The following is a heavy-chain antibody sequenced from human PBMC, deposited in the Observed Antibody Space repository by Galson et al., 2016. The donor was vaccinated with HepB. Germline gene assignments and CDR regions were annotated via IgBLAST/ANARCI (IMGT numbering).Heavy chain of an antibody. Sequence: SVKVSCKASGYSFPGYGISWVRQVPGQGLEWIGWISADNGDTAYAQEFQGRVTMTTDKFSTTVYMEVRSLTFADMAVYYCARYTARRRCSGGGCYAGRDALDTWGQGTMVAVSS. D-gene: IGHD2-15*01. CDR3: ARYTARRRCSGGGCYAGRDALDT. J-gene: IGHJ3*02. CDR1: GYSFPGYG. CDR2: ISADNGDT. V-gene: IGHV1-18*03.